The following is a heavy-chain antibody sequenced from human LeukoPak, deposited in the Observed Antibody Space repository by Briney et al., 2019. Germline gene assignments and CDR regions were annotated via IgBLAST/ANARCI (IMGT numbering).Heavy chain of an antibody. CDR3: ARLRRLDY. V-gene: IGHV3-7*02. Sequence: GGSLRLSCAASGFTFSSFWMSWVRQAPGKGLEWVANIKQDGSEKYYADSVRGRFTISRDNAEHSLYLQMNSLRAEDTAVYYCARLRRLDYWGQGTLVTVSS. CDR2: IKQDGSEK. J-gene: IGHJ4*02. CDR1: GFTFSSFW.